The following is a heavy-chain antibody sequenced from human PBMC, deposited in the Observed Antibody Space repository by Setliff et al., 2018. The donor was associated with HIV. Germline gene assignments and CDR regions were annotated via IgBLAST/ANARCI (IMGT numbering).Heavy chain of an antibody. CDR1: GGTFSNFA. CDR3: ARVPAGTAYDK. D-gene: IGHD1-7*01. J-gene: IGHJ4*02. Sequence: SVKVSCKTSGGTFSNFAVSWVRQAPGQRLEWMGAIIPILGITNYAEKFQGKATITLDESTTTSFMELSSLRSEDTAVYFCARVPAGTAYDKWGQGTLGTVSS. V-gene: IGHV1-69*10. CDR2: IIPILGIT.